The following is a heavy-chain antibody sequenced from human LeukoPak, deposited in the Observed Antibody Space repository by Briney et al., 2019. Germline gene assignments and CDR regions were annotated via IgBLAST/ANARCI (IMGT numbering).Heavy chain of an antibody. V-gene: IGHV3-23*01. J-gene: IGHJ4*02. D-gene: IGHD3-10*01. CDR3: ARSGSGSNFLDY. Sequence: GGSLRLSCAASGFTFSGYAFNWVRQAPGKGLEWVSGISASGGSTYYADSAKRRFTISRDNSKNTLYLHMNSLTDGDTAQYYCARSGSGSNFLDYWGQGTRVIVSS. CDR1: GFTFSGYA. CDR2: ISASGGST.